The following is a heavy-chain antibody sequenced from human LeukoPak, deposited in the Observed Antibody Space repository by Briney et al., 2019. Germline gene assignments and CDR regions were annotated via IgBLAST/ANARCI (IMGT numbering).Heavy chain of an antibody. J-gene: IGHJ4*02. D-gene: IGHD6-13*01. CDR1: GYTFTGYY. CDR3: ATNLRIAASLIV. CDR2: INPNSCGT. V-gene: IGHV1-2*02. Sequence: ASVKVSCKASGYTFTGYYMHWVRQAPGQGREWMGWINPNSCGTNYAQKFQGRVTMTRDTSISTAYMELSRLRSDDTAVYYCATNLRIAASLIVWGQGTLVTVSS.